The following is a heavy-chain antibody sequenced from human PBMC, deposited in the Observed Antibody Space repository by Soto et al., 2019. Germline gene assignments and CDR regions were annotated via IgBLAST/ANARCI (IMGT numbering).Heavy chain of an antibody. V-gene: IGHV3-23*01. D-gene: IGHD1-26*01. CDR2: ISGSGGST. CDR3: AKLSSVEVGATIPFDY. J-gene: IGHJ4*02. Sequence: GGSLRLSCAASGFTFSSYAMSWVRQAPGKGLEWVSAISGSGGSTYYADSVKGRFTISRDNSKNTLYLQMNSLRAEDTAVYYCAKLSSVEVGATIPFDYWGQGTLVTVSS. CDR1: GFTFSSYA.